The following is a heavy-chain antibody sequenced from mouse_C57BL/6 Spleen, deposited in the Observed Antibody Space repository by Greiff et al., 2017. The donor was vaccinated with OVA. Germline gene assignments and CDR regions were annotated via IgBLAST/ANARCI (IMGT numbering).Heavy chain of an antibody. Sequence: VQLQQSGAELVMPGASVKLSCKASGYTFTSYWMHWVKQRPGQGLEWIGEIDPSDSYTNYNQKFKGKSTLTVDKSSSTAYMQLSSLTSEDSAVYYCARAGSGGAMDYWGQGTSVTVSS. CDR3: ARAGSGGAMDY. CDR1: GYTFTSYW. D-gene: IGHD1-1*01. CDR2: IDPSDSYT. J-gene: IGHJ4*01. V-gene: IGHV1-69*01.